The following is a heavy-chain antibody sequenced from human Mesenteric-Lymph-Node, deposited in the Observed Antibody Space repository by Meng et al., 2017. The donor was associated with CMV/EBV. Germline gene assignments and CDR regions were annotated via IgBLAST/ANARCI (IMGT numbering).Heavy chain of an antibody. CDR2: LNADGGSS. V-gene: IGHV3-20*04. Sequence: GESLKISCVGSGFIFDDYGMNWVRQLPGKGLEWVSGLNADGGSSAYADSVKGRFTISRDNSKNTLYLQMNSLRAEDTAVYYCAKDEGYSSSIHYYYYYGMDVWGQGTTVTVSS. D-gene: IGHD6-6*01. CDR3: AKDEGYSSSIHYYYYYGMDV. CDR1: GFIFDDYG. J-gene: IGHJ6*02.